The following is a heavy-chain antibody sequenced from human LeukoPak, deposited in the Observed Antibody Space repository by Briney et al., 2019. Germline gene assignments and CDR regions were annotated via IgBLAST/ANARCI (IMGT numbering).Heavy chain of an antibody. V-gene: IGHV4-61*01. CDR2: IYYSGST. Sequence: SETLSLTCTVSGGSISSSSYYWSWIRQPPGKGLEWIGYIYYSGSTNYNPSLKSRVTISVDTSKNQFSLKLSSVTAADTAVYYCARDSEMEGGFDYWGQGTLVTVSS. CDR1: GGSISSSSYY. D-gene: IGHD5-24*01. J-gene: IGHJ4*02. CDR3: ARDSEMEGGFDY.